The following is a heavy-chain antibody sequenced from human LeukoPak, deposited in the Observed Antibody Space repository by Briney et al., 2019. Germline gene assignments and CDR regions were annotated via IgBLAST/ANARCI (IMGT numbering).Heavy chain of an antibody. CDR1: GGTFSSYA. Sequence: GSSVKVSCKASGGTFSSYAISWVRQAPGQGLEWMGRIIPTLGIANYAQKFQGRVTITADKSTSTAYMELSSLRSEDTAVYYCARVGGLSIAAEEPFDYWGQGTLVTVSS. J-gene: IGHJ4*02. D-gene: IGHD6-13*01. CDR2: IIPTLGIA. V-gene: IGHV1-69*04. CDR3: ARVGGLSIAAEEPFDY.